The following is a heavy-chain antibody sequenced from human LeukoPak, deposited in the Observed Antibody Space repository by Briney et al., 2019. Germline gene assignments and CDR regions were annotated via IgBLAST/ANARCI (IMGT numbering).Heavy chain of an antibody. Sequence: SETLSLTCFVSGGSLNDYSWSWFRQSPGKGLEWLGELNHRGRTDYNPSLTSRVTISVDTSKNHFALTLTSLTAADTAVYYCARRGLLGSGTLAFGYWGQGTLVTVSS. CDR2: LNHRGRT. J-gene: IGHJ4*02. CDR1: GGSLNDYS. D-gene: IGHD3-10*02. V-gene: IGHV4-34*01. CDR3: ARRGLLGSGTLAFGY.